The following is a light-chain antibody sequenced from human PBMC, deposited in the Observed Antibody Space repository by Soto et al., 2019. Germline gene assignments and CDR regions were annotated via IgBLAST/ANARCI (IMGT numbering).Light chain of an antibody. CDR2: DVS. J-gene: IGLJ1*01. V-gene: IGLV2-11*01. CDR1: SSDVGGYDF. Sequence: QSALTQPRSVSGSPGQSVTISCTGTSSDVGGYDFVSWYQQHPGKAPKLMISDVSKRPSGVPDRFSGSKSGNTASLTISGLQAEDEADYYCSSYAHSSIYVFGTGTKLTVL. CDR3: SSYAHSSIYV.